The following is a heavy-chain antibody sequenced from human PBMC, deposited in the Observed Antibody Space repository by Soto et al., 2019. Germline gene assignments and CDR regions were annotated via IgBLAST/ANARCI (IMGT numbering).Heavy chain of an antibody. V-gene: IGHV1-2*04. CDR2: INPNSGGT. J-gene: IGHJ6*02. Sequence: ASVKVSCKASGYTFTGYYMHWVRQAPGQGLEWMGWINPNSGGTNYAQKFQGWVTMTRDTSISTAYMELSRLRSDDTAVYYCARDGYCSSTSCYSHHYYGMDVWGQGTTVTVS. CDR1: GYTFTGYY. D-gene: IGHD2-2*03. CDR3: ARDGYCSSTSCYSHHYYGMDV.